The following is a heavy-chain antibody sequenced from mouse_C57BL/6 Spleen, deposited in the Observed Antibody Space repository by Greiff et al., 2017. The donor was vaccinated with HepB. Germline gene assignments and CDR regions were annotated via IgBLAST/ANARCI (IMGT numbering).Heavy chain of an antibody. J-gene: IGHJ3*01. Sequence: VKVVESGPGLVQPSQSLSITCTVSGFSLTSYGVHWVRQSPGKGLEWLGVIWSGGSTDYNAAFISRLSISKDNSKSQVFFKMNSLQADDTAIYYCAIYDGYHLAYWGQGTLVTVSA. CDR1: GFSLTSYG. CDR2: IWSGGST. D-gene: IGHD2-3*01. CDR3: AIYDGYHLAY. V-gene: IGHV2-2*01.